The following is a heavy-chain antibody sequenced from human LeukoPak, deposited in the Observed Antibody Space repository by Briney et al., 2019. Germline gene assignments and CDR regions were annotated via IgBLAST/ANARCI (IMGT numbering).Heavy chain of an antibody. D-gene: IGHD3-22*01. CDR3: ARLLVGVITTHSGDC. J-gene: IGHJ4*02. CDR1: GGSVSSGSYY. CDR2: IYYNRGT. Sequence: SETLSLTCTVSGGSVSSGSYYWGWIRQPPGRGLEWIGTIYYNRGTYYNPSLKSRVTISVDTSKNQFSLKLSSVTAADTAMYYCARLLVGVITTHSGDCWGQGTLVTVSS. V-gene: IGHV4-39*01.